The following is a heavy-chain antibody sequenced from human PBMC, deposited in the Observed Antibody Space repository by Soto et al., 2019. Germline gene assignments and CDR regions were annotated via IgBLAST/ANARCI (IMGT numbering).Heavy chain of an antibody. CDR3: ARRYGPSFDY. Sequence: QVQLQESGPGLVKPSETLSLTCTVSGGSIGSYYWSWIRQPPGKGLEWIGYIYYSGSTNHNPSLKSRVTISVDTSKNQFSLKLSSVTAADTAVYYCARRYGPSFDYWGQGTLVTVSS. CDR2: IYYSGST. J-gene: IGHJ4*02. CDR1: GGSIGSYY. D-gene: IGHD4-17*01. V-gene: IGHV4-59*01.